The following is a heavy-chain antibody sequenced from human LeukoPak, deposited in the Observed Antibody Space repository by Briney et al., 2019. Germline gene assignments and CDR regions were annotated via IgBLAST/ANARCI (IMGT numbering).Heavy chain of an antibody. J-gene: IGHJ2*01. CDR2: IYSTSEYI. V-gene: IGHV3-21*04. CDR1: GFTFNTYT. Sequence: GGSLRLSCVASGFTFNTYTMNWVRQAPGKGLEWVSCIYSTSEYIYYADSVKGRFTISRDNSKNTLFLEMNSLRVEDTAVYYCVPTVTTPSWYFDLWGRGTLVTVSS. CDR3: VPTVTTPSWYFDL. D-gene: IGHD4-17*01.